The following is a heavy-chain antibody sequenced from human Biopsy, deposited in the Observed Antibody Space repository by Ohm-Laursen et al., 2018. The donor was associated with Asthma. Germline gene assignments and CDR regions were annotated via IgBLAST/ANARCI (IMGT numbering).Heavy chain of an antibody. CDR1: GFTFSSFA. V-gene: IGHV3-11*01. Sequence: GTLSLTCAASGFTFSSFAMSWIRQAPGKGLEWVSYISSSGTTIFNADSVKGRFTISRDNAKNSLYLQMNSLRAEDTAVYYCAREKAYSDILAAYYNGWYFDLWGRGTLVTVSS. CDR2: ISSSGTTI. CDR3: AREKAYSDILAAYYNGWYFDL. D-gene: IGHD3-9*01. J-gene: IGHJ2*01.